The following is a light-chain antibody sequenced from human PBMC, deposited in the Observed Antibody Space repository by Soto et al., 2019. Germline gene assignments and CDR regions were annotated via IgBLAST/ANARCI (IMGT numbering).Light chain of an antibody. J-gene: IGLJ2*01. CDR2: DVS. CDR3: SSYASSSTLV. CDR1: SSDVRGYDY. Sequence: QSVLTQPASVSGSPGQSITISCTGTSSDVRGYDYVSWYQQHPGKVPKLMIYDVSSRPSGVSNRFSGSKSGNTASLTISGLQAEDEADYYCSSYASSSTLVFGGGTQLTVL. V-gene: IGLV2-14*01.